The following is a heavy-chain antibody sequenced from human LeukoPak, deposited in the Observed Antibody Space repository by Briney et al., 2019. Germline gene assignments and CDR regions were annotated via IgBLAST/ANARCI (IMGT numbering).Heavy chain of an antibody. CDR2: VRYDGTNK. D-gene: IGHD3-9*01. CDR1: GFTFSTFG. CDR3: AKGYYFDILSGYSSLDP. V-gene: IGHV3-30*02. Sequence: GGSLRLSCAASGFAASGFTFSTFGMHWVRQVPGEGLEWVAFVRYDGTNKYYADSVKGRFTISRDDSKNTLYLQMNSLRAEDTATYYCAKGYYFDILSGYSSLDPWGQGTLVTVSS. J-gene: IGHJ5*02.